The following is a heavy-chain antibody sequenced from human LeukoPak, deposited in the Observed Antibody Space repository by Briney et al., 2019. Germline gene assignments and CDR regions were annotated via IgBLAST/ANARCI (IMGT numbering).Heavy chain of an antibody. V-gene: IGHV3-23*01. J-gene: IGHJ4*02. CDR1: GFTFSSYA. CDR3: AKDRAPNYGDIFDS. CDR2: ISGSGGST. D-gene: IGHD4-17*01. Sequence: GGSLRLSCAASGFTFSSYAMSWVRQAPGKGLEWVSGISGSGGSTYYADSVKGRFTISRDNSKNTLYLQMNSLRAEDTAVYFCAKDRAPNYGDIFDSWGQGSLVTVSS.